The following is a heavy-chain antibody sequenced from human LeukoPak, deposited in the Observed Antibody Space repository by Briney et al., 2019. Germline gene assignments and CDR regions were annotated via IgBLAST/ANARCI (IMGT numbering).Heavy chain of an antibody. Sequence: GASVKVSCKISGHTPAELSMHWVRQGPGKGLDWMGGFDPESGKTIYAEKFQGRVSMTEDTSTDTAYMELNSLSSEDTAIYYCATNTYNGYAIDSWGQGTLVTVSS. CDR1: GHTPAELS. CDR2: FDPESGKT. CDR3: ATNTYNGYAIDS. V-gene: IGHV1-24*01. J-gene: IGHJ4*02. D-gene: IGHD5-12*01.